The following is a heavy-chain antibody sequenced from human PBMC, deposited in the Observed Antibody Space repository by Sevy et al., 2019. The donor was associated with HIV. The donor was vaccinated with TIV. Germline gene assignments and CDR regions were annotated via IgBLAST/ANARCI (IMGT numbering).Heavy chain of an antibody. D-gene: IGHD5-18*01. CDR2: INPKNDVT. CDR3: ARARRVTTVLYYYGMDV. CDR1: GYSFTDYY. V-gene: IGHV1-2*02. Sequence: ASVKVSCKASGYSFTDYYMHWVRQAPGQGLEWMAWINPKNDVTNYAQKFQGRVTMTRDTSTSTAYMELTRLRSDDTDVYYCARARRVTTVLYYYGMDVWGQGTTVTVSS. J-gene: IGHJ6*02.